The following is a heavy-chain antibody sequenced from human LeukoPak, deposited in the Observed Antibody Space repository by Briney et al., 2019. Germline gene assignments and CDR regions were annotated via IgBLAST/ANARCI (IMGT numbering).Heavy chain of an antibody. CDR3: ARGSGVEEFMELSTFVF. Sequence: GRSLRLSCAASGSTFSSSGMHWVRQAPGKGLEWVAVIWYDGSNKYYADSVKGRFTISRDNSKNTLYLQMNSLRAEDTAVYYCARGSGVEEFMELSTFVFWGQRTLVTVSS. V-gene: IGHV3-33*01. CDR2: IWYDGSNK. J-gene: IGHJ4*02. CDR1: GSTFSSSG. D-gene: IGHD3-16*02.